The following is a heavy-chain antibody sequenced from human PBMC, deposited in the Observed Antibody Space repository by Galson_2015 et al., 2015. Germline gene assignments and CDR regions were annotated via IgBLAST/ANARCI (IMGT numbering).Heavy chain of an antibody. V-gene: IGHV3-33*01. Sequence: SLRLSCAASGFIFSNYGMHWVRQAPGKGLEWVAVTRYDGSYKNYADSVKGRFTISRDSSKSTLYLQMNSLRAEDTAVYYCARLATRRYNYAAIDFWGQGTKVTVSS. CDR1: GFIFSNYG. J-gene: IGHJ6*02. CDR3: ARLATRRYNYAAIDF. CDR2: TRYDGSYK. D-gene: IGHD6-6*01.